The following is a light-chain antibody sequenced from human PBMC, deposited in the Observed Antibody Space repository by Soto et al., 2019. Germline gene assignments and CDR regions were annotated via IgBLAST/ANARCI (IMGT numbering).Light chain of an antibody. J-gene: IGKJ1*01. CDR1: QGISSY. CDR2: AAS. V-gene: IGKV1-8*01. CDR3: QQYYSYHRT. Sequence: AIRMTQSPSSFSASTGDRVTITCRASQGISSYLAWYQQKPGIAPKLLIYAASTLQSGVPSRLRWSGSGKDLAVTISCLQSEDFPTYYCQQYYSYHRTVGQGTKVDIK.